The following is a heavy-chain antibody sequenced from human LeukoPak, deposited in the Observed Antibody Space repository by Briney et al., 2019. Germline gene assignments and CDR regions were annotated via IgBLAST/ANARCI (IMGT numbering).Heavy chain of an antibody. CDR3: ARDGYTDDAFDI. V-gene: IGHV4-31*03. Sequence: SETLSLTCTVSGGPISSGGYYWSWIRQHPGKGLEWIGYIYYSGSTYYNPSLKSRVTISVDTSKNQFSLKLSSVTAADTAVYYCARDGYTDDAFDIWGQGTMVTVSS. CDR1: GGPISSGGYY. CDR2: IYYSGST. J-gene: IGHJ3*02. D-gene: IGHD5-24*01.